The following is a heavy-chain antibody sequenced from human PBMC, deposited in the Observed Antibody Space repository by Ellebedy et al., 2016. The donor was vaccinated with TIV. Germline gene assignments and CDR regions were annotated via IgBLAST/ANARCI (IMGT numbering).Heavy chain of an antibody. D-gene: IGHD5-24*01. CDR3: ARDRVMATIPPLDY. J-gene: IGHJ4*02. CDR1: GFTFSDYY. CDR2: IRSSGSSI. Sequence: GESLKISCVASGFTFSDYYMTWIRQAPGKGLEWISYIRSSGSSIYYADSVKGRFTISRDNAKNSLYLQMNSLSAEDTAVDYCARDRVMATIPPLDYWGQGTPVTVSS. V-gene: IGHV3-11*04.